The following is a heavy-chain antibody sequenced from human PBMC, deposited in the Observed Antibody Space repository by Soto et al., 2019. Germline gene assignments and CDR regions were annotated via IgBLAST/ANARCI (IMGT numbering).Heavy chain of an antibody. CDR1: VFTFSIYA. CDR2: ISVSGGST. V-gene: IGHV3-23*01. J-gene: IGHJ4*02. D-gene: IGHD2-15*01. Sequence: PGGALRLCCAASVFTFSIYAMSWVRQAPGKGLDWVSAISVSGGSTYYADSVKGRFTTSRDNSKNTLYLQMNSLRAEDTAVYYCAKDLLMSLPDYWGQGTMVTVSS. CDR3: AKDLLMSLPDY.